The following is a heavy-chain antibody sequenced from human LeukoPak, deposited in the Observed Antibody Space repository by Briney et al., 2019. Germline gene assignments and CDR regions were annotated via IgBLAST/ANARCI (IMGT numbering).Heavy chain of an antibody. Sequence: AGGSLRLSCAASGFTFSSYWMSWVRQAPGKGLEWVAVISYDGSNKYYADSVKGRFTISRDNSKNTLYLQMNSLRAEDTAVYYCAREPGLRWYLDYWGQGTLVTVSS. CDR3: AREPGLRWYLDY. CDR1: GFTFSSYW. D-gene: IGHD4-23*01. V-gene: IGHV3-30-3*01. J-gene: IGHJ4*02. CDR2: ISYDGSNK.